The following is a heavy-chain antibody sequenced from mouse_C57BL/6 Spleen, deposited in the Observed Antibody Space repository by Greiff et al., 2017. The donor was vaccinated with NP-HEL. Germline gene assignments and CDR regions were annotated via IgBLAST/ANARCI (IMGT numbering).Heavy chain of an antibody. Sequence: QVQLQQPGAELVKPGASVKLSCKASGYTFTSYWMHWVKQRPGRGLEWIGRIDPNSGGTKYNEKFKSKATMTVDKPSSTAYRQLNSLTSEDSAVYYCAITISIYYGSNPLAMDYWGQGTSVTVSS. CDR3: AITISIYYGSNPLAMDY. CDR2: IDPNSGGT. V-gene: IGHV1-72*01. D-gene: IGHD1-1*01. J-gene: IGHJ4*01. CDR1: GYTFTSYW.